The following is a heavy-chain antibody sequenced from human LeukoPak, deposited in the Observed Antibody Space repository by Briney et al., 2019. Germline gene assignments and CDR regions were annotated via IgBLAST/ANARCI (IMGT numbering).Heavy chain of an antibody. CDR2: ISGYKGNT. D-gene: IGHD5-18*01. CDR3: ARDAVDTSMADAFDV. Sequence: PQASVKVSCKTSGYSFTSYSISWVRQAPGQGLEWMGWISGYKGNTNYAQKFQGRVTMTTDTSTSTAYMELRSLRADDTAVYYCARDAVDTSMADAFDVWGQGSMVIVSS. V-gene: IGHV1-18*01. J-gene: IGHJ3*01. CDR1: GYSFTSYS.